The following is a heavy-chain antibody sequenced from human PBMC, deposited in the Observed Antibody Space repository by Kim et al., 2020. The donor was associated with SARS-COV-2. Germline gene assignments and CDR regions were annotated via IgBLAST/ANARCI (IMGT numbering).Heavy chain of an antibody. CDR2: IYYSGST. Sequence: SETLSLTCTVPGGSISSSSYYWGWIRQPPGKGLEWIGSIYYSGSTYYNPSLKSRVTISVDTSKNQFSLKLSSVTAADSAVYYCARHKAGPRWLQFSAPDYWGQGTLVTVSS. D-gene: IGHD5-12*01. CDR1: GGSISSSSYY. V-gene: IGHV4-39*01. J-gene: IGHJ4*02. CDR3: ARHKAGPRWLQFSAPDY.